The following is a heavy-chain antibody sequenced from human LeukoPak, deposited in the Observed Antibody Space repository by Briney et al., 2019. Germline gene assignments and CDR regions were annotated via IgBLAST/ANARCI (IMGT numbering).Heavy chain of an antibody. CDR2: GHHSESS. CDR3: ARESAGSLHDSTSAFQY. CDR1: GDSVTSTY. J-gene: IGHJ4*02. Sequence: SETLSLTCSVSGDSVTSTYWSWIRQPPGKGLEWIAYGHHSESSNYNPSFRSRVIIPVDTSRNQFSLRLSSVTAADTAIYYCARESAGSLHDSTSAFQYWGQGILVIVSS. D-gene: IGHD2/OR15-2a*01. V-gene: IGHV4-59*02.